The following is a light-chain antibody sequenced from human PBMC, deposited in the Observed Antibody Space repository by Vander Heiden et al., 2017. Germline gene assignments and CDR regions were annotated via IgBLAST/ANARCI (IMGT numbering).Light chain of an antibody. V-gene: IGKV1-39*01. CDR3: RQINSTPVA. Sequence: DIQMTQLPSPLPSSVVDRVAITCRSSQSISSYLNWYQLKPGKAPNLLIYSTSSLQSGVPSRFSGSDSGTDFTLPISSLHPEDFATYYCRQINSTPVAFGRGTQVEIK. CDR2: STS. J-gene: IGKJ4*01. CDR1: QSISSY.